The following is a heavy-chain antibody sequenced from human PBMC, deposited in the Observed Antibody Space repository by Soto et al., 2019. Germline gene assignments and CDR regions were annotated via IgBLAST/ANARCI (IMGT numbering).Heavy chain of an antibody. J-gene: IGHJ3*02. CDR3: AREGYCSSTSCGNDAFDI. D-gene: IGHD2-2*01. Sequence: QVQLVESGGGVVQPGRSLRLSCAASGFTFSSYAMHWVRQAPGKGLEWVAVISYDGSNKYYADSVKGRFTISRDNSKNTLYLQMHSLRAEDTAVYYCAREGYCSSTSCGNDAFDIWGQGTMVSVSS. CDR2: ISYDGSNK. V-gene: IGHV3-30-3*01. CDR1: GFTFSSYA.